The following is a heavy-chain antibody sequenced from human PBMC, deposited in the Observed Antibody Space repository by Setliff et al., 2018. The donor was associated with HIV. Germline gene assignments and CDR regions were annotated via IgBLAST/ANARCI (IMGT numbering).Heavy chain of an antibody. CDR3: ARVSSGWYSIPRDYYYYMDV. V-gene: IGHV4-39*01. CDR2: IYYSGST. CDR1: GDSISSSSYY. J-gene: IGHJ6*03. D-gene: IGHD6-19*01. Sequence: SETLSLTCSVSGDSISSSSYYWGWIRQPPGKGLEWIGSIYYSGSTYYNPSLNSRVTISVDASKSQFSLKLSSVTAADTAVYYCARVSSGWYSIPRDYYYYMDVWGEGTTVTVSS.